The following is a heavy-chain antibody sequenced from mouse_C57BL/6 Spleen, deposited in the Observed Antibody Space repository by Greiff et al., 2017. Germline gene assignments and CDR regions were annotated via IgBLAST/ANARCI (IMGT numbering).Heavy chain of an antibody. D-gene: IGHD1-1*01. CDR2: IYPGSGST. CDR1: GYTFTSYW. V-gene: IGHV1-55*01. CDR3: ARPAVVAKGYYFDY. J-gene: IGHJ2*01. Sequence: VQLQQSGAELVKPGASVKMSCKASGYTFTSYWITWVKQRPGQGLEWIGDIYPGSGSTNYNEKFKSKATLTVDTSSSTAYMQLSSLTSEDSAVYYCARPAVVAKGYYFDYWGQGTTLTVSS.